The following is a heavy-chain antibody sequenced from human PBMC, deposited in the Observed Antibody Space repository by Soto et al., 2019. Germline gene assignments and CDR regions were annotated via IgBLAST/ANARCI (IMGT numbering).Heavy chain of an antibody. D-gene: IGHD1-26*01. CDR1: GFTFADSA. CDR2: IVVDSGNT. J-gene: IGHJ4*02. CDR3: AAANNTSPLDY. Sequence: QMQLVQSGPEVKKPGTSVKVSCKASGFTFADSAVQWVRQARGQRLEWIGRIVVDSGNTKYAQKFPERVTITWDMSTSTAYMELSSLGSEDTAVYYCAAANNTSPLDYWGQGTLVTVSS. V-gene: IGHV1-58*01.